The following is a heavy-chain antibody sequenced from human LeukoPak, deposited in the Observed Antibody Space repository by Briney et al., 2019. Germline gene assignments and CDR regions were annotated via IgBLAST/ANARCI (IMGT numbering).Heavy chain of an antibody. CDR1: GYTFTKYD. CDR3: ATDPREPGDY. Sequence: ASVKVSCKASGYTFTKYDINWVRQATGQGLEWMGWMNPNSGNTVYAQKFQGRVTMTEDTSTDTAYMELSSLRSEDTAVYYCATDPREPGDYWGQGTLVTVSS. V-gene: IGHV1-8*01. J-gene: IGHJ4*02. CDR2: MNPNSGNT. D-gene: IGHD1-26*01.